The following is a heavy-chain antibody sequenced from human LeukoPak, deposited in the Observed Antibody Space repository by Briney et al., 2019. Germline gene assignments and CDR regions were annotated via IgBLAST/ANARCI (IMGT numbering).Heavy chain of an antibody. Sequence: PSETLSLTCAVYGGSFSGYYWSWIRQPPGKGLEWIGEINHSGSTNYNPSLKSRVTISVDTSKNQFSLKLSSVTAADTAVYYCARGVVVTAILFDYWGQGTLVTVSS. CDR3: ARGVVVTAILFDY. CDR2: INHSGST. V-gene: IGHV4-34*01. CDR1: GGSFSGYY. D-gene: IGHD2-21*02. J-gene: IGHJ4*02.